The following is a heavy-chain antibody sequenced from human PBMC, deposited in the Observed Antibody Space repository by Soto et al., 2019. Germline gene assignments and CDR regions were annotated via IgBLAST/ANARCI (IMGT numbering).Heavy chain of an antibody. D-gene: IGHD3-22*01. CDR2: ISGSGTTL. CDR1: AFTFSDYY. J-gene: IGHJ3*01. CDR3: ARDHYDGTGYYPDASDV. Sequence: GGSRRLSCVASAFTFSDYYMSWIRQAPGKGLEWVSYISGSGTTLYYADSVKGRFTISRDNAKNSLYLQMNSLRAEDMAVYYCARDHYDGTGYYPDASDVWGQGTMVTVSS. V-gene: IGHV3-11*01.